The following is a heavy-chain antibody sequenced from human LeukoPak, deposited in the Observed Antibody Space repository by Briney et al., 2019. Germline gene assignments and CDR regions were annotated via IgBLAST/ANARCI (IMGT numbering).Heavy chain of an antibody. CDR3: ARVTGYRIEDYFDY. CDR1: GGSISSSSYY. CDR2: IYYSGST. Sequence: SETLSLTCTVSGGSISSSSYYWGWIRQPPGKVLEWIGSIYYSGSTYYNPSLKSRVTISVDTSKNQFSLKLSSVTAADTAVYYCARVTGYRIEDYFDYWGQGTLVTVSS. D-gene: IGHD6-13*01. J-gene: IGHJ4*02. V-gene: IGHV4-39*01.